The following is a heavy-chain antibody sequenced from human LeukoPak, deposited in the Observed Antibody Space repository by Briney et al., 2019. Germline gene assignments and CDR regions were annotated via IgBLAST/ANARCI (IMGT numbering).Heavy chain of an antibody. Sequence: PGGSLRLSCAASGFTFSSYGMHWVRQPQREGLEWVAVISYDGSKKSSAESVKGRFTISRDNSKNTLYLQMNSLRPEDTAVYFCARANGQLWTTPDYWGQGTLVTISS. CDR3: ARANGQLWTTPDY. V-gene: IGHV3-30*03. J-gene: IGHJ4*02. CDR2: ISYDGSKK. CDR1: GFTFSSYG. D-gene: IGHD5-18*01.